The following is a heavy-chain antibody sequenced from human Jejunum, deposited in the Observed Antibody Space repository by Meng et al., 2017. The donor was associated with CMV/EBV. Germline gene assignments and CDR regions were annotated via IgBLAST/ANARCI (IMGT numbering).Heavy chain of an antibody. CDR3: ARDLTNKWFYY. D-gene: IGHD1-26*01. Sequence: QMQLQESGPGLVKPAETLSLTCTASGDPISSGSHSWAWFRQPPGKRLEWIGSMYFSGIADYNPSLKSRVTISLHATQKQFSLRLTSVTAAGSAVYFCARDLTNKWFYYWGQGTLVTVSS. V-gene: IGHV4-39*07. CDR1: GDPISSGSHS. J-gene: IGHJ4*02. CDR2: MYFSGIA.